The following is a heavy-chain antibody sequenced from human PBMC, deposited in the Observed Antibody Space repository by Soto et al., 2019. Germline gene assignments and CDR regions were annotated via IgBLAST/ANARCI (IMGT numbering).Heavy chain of an antibody. J-gene: IGHJ4*02. CDR3: AKSPGGAEYYFDY. Sequence: QPGGSLSFSCAASGFTFSSYAMHWVRQAPGKGLEWVAVISYDGSNKYYADSVKGRFTISRDNSKNTLYLQMNSLRAEDTAVYYCAKSPGGAEYYFDYWGQGTLVTVSS. D-gene: IGHD3-16*01. CDR1: GFTFSSYA. V-gene: IGHV3-30-3*02. CDR2: ISYDGSNK.